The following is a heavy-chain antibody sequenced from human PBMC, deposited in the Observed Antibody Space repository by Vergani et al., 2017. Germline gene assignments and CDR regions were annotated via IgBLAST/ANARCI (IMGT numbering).Heavy chain of an antibody. V-gene: IGHV5-51*01. J-gene: IGHJ3*02. CDR3: ARHRFYNDSSGYYLDAFDI. CDR1: GYSFTSYW. D-gene: IGHD3-22*01. Sequence: EVQLVQSGAEVKKPGESLTISCKVSGYSFTSYWIGWVRQMPGKGLEWMGIIYPGDSDTRYSPSFQGQVTISADKSISTAYLQWSSLKATDTAMYYCARHRFYNDSSGYYLDAFDIWGQGTMVTVSS. CDR2: IYPGDSDT.